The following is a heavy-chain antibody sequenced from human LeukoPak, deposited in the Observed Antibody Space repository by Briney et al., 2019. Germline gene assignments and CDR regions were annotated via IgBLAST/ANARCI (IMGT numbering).Heavy chain of an antibody. D-gene: IGHD6-13*01. CDR3: ARVDHSSSWYLVLVGIGTFDY. J-gene: IGHJ4*02. V-gene: IGHV1-18*01. Sequence: ASVKVSCKASGGTFSSYAISWVRQAPGQGLEWMGWISAYNGNTNYAQKLQGRVTMTTDTSTSTAYMELRSLRSDDTAVYYCARVDHSSSWYLVLVGIGTFDYWGQGTLVTVSS. CDR1: GGTFSSYA. CDR2: ISAYNGNT.